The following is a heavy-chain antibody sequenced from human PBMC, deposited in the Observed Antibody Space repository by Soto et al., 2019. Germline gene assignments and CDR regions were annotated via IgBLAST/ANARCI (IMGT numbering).Heavy chain of an antibody. D-gene: IGHD2-2*01. J-gene: IGHJ6*02. V-gene: IGHV1-18*01. CDR2: ISAYNGNT. CDR1: GYTFTSYG. CDR3: ARGGCSSTSCYVPYYYYYYGMDV. Sequence: QVQLVQSGAEVKKPGASVKVSCKASGYTFTSYGISWVRQAPGQGLEWMGWISAYNGNTNYAQKLQGRVTMTTDTATSTADMELRSLRSDDTAVYYCARGGCSSTSCYVPYYYYYYGMDVWGQGTTVTVSS.